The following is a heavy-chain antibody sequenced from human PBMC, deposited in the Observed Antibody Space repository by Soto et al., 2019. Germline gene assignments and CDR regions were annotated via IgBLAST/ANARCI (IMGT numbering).Heavy chain of an antibody. D-gene: IGHD2-15*01. CDR1: GFTFSSYW. J-gene: IGHJ4*02. CDR3: ARPEIGYCSGGSCYTSYYFDY. V-gene: IGHV3-7*01. CDR2: IKQDGSEK. Sequence: EVQLVESGGGLVQPGGSLRLSCAASGFTFSSYWMSWVRQAPGKGLEWVANIKQDGSEKYYVDSVKGRFTISRDNAKNSLYLQMNSLRAEDTAVYYCARPEIGYCSGGSCYTSYYFDYWGQGTLVTVSS.